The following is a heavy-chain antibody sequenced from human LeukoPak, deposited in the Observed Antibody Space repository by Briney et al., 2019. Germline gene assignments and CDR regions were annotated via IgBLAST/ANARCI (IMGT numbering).Heavy chain of an antibody. CDR3: ARNAGERIFGVVTDFDY. Sequence: GASVKVSCKASGYTFTSYGISWVRQAPGQGLEWMGWISAYNGNTNYAQKLQGRVTMTTDTSTSAAYMELRSVRSDDTGVYYCARNAGERIFGVVTDFDYWGQGTLVTVSS. V-gene: IGHV1-18*01. CDR1: GYTFTSYG. J-gene: IGHJ4*02. D-gene: IGHD3-3*01. CDR2: ISAYNGNT.